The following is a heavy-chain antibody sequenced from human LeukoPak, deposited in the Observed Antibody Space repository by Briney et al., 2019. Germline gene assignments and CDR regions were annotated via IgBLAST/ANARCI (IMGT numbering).Heavy chain of an antibody. CDR2: ISGSGGST. CDR3: ARHTNKGSSWPNWFDP. J-gene: IGHJ5*02. Sequence: GGSLRLSCAASGFTFSSYAMSWVRQAPGKGLEWVSAISGSGGSTYYADSVKGRFTISRDNSKNTMYLQMSSLRAEDTALYYCARHTNKGSSWPNWFDPWGQGTLVTVSS. D-gene: IGHD6-13*01. CDR1: GFTFSSYA. V-gene: IGHV3-23*01.